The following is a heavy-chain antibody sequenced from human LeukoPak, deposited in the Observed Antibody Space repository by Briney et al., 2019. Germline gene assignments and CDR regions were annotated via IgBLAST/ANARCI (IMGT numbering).Heavy chain of an antibody. CDR1: GGSISSYY. D-gene: IGHD3-10*01. V-gene: IGHV4-59*01. J-gene: IGHJ4*02. CDR3: ARAYGSGSAAFDY. CDR2: IYYSGST. Sequence: PSETLSLTCTVSGGSISSYYWSWIRQPPGKGLEWIGYIYYSGSTNYNPSLKSRVTISVDTSKNQFSLKLSSVTAADTAVYYRARAYGSGSAAFDYWGQGTLVTVSS.